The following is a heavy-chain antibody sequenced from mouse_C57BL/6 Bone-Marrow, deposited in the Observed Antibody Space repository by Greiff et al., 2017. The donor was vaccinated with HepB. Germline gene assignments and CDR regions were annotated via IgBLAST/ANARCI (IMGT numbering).Heavy chain of an antibody. Sequence: EVKLMESGPGLVKPSQSLSLTCSVTGYSITSGYYWNWIRQFPGNKLEWMGYISYDGSNNYNPSLKNRITITRDPSKNQFFLKLKSVTTEDTATYDCARGPLGRRGYFDVWGTGTTVTVSS. V-gene: IGHV3-6*01. J-gene: IGHJ1*03. D-gene: IGHD4-1*01. CDR2: ISYDGSN. CDR1: GYSITSGYY. CDR3: ARGPLGRRGYFDV.